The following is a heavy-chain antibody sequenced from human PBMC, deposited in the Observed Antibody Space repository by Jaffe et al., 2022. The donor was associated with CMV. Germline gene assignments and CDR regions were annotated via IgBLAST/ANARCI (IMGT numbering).Heavy chain of an antibody. CDR2: MNPNSGNT. J-gene: IGHJ6*02. D-gene: IGHD2-21*02. V-gene: IGHV1-8*01. CDR1: GYTFTSYD. CDR3: ARGAYCGGDCYSDYYYYYGMDV. Sequence: QVQLVQSGAEVKKPGASVKVSCKASGYTFTSYDINWVRQATGQGLEWMGWMNPNSGNTGYAQKFQGRVTMTRNTSISTAYMELSSLRSEDTAVYYCARGAYCGGDCYSDYYYYYGMDVWGQGTTVTVSS.